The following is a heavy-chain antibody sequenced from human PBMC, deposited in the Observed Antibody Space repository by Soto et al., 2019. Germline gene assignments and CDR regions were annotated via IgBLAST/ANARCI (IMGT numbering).Heavy chain of an antibody. CDR1: GGSISNYY. D-gene: IGHD5-18*01. J-gene: IGHJ4*02. CDR2: IYSSGST. Sequence: QVQLQESGPGLVKPSETLSLTCTVSGGSISNYYWNWIRQSPGKGLEWIGYIYSSGSTHYNPSLQDRVTLSIDTSKNQASLKVTSVTAADTAVYYCARDHPHSYGVYYFDYWGQGTPVTVSS. V-gene: IGHV4-59*01. CDR3: ARDHPHSYGVYYFDY.